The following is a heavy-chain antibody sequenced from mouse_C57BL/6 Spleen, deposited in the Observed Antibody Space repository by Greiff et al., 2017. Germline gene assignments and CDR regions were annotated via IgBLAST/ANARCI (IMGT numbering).Heavy chain of an antibody. CDR2: ISYDGSN. CDR3: ASPPTGTEWYFDV. D-gene: IGHD4-1*02. V-gene: IGHV3-6*01. Sequence: EVQLQESGPGLVKPSQSLSLTCSVTGYSITSGYYWNWIRQFPGNKLEWMGYISYDGSNNYNPSLKNRISITRDTSKNQFFLKLNSVTTEDTATYYCASPPTGTEWYFDVWGTGTTVTVSS. CDR1: GYSITSGYY. J-gene: IGHJ1*03.